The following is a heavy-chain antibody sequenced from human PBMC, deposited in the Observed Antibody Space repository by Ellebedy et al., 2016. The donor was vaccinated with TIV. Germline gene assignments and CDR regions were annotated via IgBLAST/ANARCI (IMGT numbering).Heavy chain of an antibody. V-gene: IGHV4-31*03. CDR1: GASISSGGNF. CDR2: IYDSEST. J-gene: IGHJ4*02. CDR3: AREGTYHYGSGSFRLLDY. Sequence: MPSATLSLTCTVSGASISSGGNFWSWIRQHPGKGLAWIGYIYDSESTYNNPSIKRRVTISLDTSKNQFSLQLRAVTAADHAVYYCAREGTYHYGSGSFRLLDYWGQGTLVTVSS. D-gene: IGHD3-10*01.